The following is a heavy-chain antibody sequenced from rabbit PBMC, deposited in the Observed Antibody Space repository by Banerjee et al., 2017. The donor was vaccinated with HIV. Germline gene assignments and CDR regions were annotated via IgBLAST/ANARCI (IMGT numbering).Heavy chain of an antibody. D-gene: IGHD4-1*01. J-gene: IGHJ6*01. CDR1: GFSFSSSYY. CDR2: MDAGNSGST. Sequence: QEQLVESGGGLVKPEGSLTLTCTASGFSFSSSYYMCWVRQAPGKGLEWIACMDAGNSGSTYYANWAKGRFTISKTSSTTVTLQMTSLTAADTATYFCARDPLLVVAGVAAYYGMDLWGQGTLVTVS. CDR3: ARDPLLVVAGVAAYYGMDL. V-gene: IGHV1S45*01.